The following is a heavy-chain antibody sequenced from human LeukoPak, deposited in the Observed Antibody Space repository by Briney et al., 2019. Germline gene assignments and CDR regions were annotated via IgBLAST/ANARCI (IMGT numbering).Heavy chain of an antibody. D-gene: IGHD2-2*01. CDR3: ASYVCRYCSSTSLSLLWFGESFDY. CDR2: IIPFFGTA. V-gene: IGHV1-69*13. Sequence: SVKLSCKASGGTFSSYAISWVRQAPGQGLEWMGGIIPFFGTANYAQKFQGRVTITADESTITAYMELSSLRSEDTAVYYCASYVCRYCSSTSLSLLWFGESFDYWGQGTLVTVSS. J-gene: IGHJ4*02. CDR1: GGTFSSYA.